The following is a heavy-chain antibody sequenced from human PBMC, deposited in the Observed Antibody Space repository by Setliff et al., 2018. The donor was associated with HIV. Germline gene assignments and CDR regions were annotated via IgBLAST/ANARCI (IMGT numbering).Heavy chain of an antibody. CDR1: GFDFASFL. J-gene: IGHJ4*02. Sequence: PGGSLRLSCVVSGFDFASFLIHWVRQAPGKGLEWVASISRDNFVRFYADSVRGRFNVSRDNAQKSLLLQMNSLKADDTAFYYCAREAPIQGVTYGFPHFDYWGQGALVTVSS. CDR3: AREAPIQGVTYGFPHFDY. D-gene: IGHD3-10*01. CDR2: ISRDNFVR. V-gene: IGHV3-21*01.